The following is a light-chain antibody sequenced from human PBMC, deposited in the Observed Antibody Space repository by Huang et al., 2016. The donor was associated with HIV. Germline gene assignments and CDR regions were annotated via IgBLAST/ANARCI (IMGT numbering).Light chain of an antibody. CDR1: QSVSSK. V-gene: IGKV3-15*01. CDR3: QQYNNWPRT. J-gene: IGKJ1*01. CDR2: GAS. Sequence: EIVMTQSPATLSVSPGERATLSCRASQSVSSKLAWYQQKPGQAPSLLIYGASTMATGIPAMFSGSGSGTEFTLTISSLQSEDFAVYYCQQYNNWPRTFGQGTKVEIK.